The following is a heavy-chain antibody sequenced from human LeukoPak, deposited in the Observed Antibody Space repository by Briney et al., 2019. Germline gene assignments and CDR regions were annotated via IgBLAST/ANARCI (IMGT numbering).Heavy chain of an antibody. J-gene: IGHJ3*02. CDR2: IYYSGST. Sequence: PSETLSLTCTVSGGSISGSTYYWAWIRQPPGKGLEWIGYIYYSGSTNYNPSLKSRVTISVDTSKNQFSLKLSSVTAADTAVYYCARDMYGGPGDAFDIWGQGTMVTVSS. V-gene: IGHV4-61*01. CDR1: GGSISGSTYY. D-gene: IGHD4-23*01. CDR3: ARDMYGGPGDAFDI.